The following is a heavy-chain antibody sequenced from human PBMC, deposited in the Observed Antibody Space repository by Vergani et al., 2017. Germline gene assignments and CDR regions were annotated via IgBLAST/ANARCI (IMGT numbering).Heavy chain of an antibody. D-gene: IGHD3-9*01. CDR2: INPSGGHT. J-gene: IGHJ4*02. CDR1: GYTFSNYY. CDR3: ARGDYGILAGYRY. V-gene: IGHV1-46*03. Sequence: QVQVVQSGAEVKKSGASVKVSCKTSGYTFSNYYMHWVRQAPGQGLEWMGIINPSGGHTNYGQKFQGRVTMTRDTSTSTVYMELSSLGSEDTAIYYCARGDYGILAGYRYWGQGTLVTVSA.